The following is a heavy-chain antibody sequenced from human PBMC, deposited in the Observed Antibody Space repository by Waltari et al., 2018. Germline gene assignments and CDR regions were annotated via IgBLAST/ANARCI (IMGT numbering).Heavy chain of an antibody. D-gene: IGHD2-2*01. CDR2: SYYSGTT. CDR3: ARGLGYCSSNRCFDAFDI. J-gene: IGHJ3*02. V-gene: IGHV4-59*01. Sequence: QVQLQESGPGLVKPSETLSLTCTVSGGSISSYYWAWIRQPPGKGLDWIGYSYYSGTTNYDPSLKSRVTISVDTSKNQFSLKLSSVTAADTAVYYCARGLGYCSSNRCFDAFDIWGQGTMVTVSS. CDR1: GGSISSYY.